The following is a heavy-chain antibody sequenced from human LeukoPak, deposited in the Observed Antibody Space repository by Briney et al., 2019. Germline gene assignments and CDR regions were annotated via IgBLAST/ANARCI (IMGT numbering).Heavy chain of an antibody. CDR3: VNYGSGSYYRYNWFDP. V-gene: IGHV1-24*01. J-gene: IGHJ5*02. CDR2: FDPEDGET. CDR1: GYTLTELS. D-gene: IGHD3-10*01. Sequence: ASVKVSCKVSGYTLTELSMHWVRQAPGKGLEWMGGFDPEDGETIYAQKFQGRVTMTEDTSTDTAYMELSSLRSEDTAVYYCVNYGSGSYYRYNWFDPWGQGTLVAVSS.